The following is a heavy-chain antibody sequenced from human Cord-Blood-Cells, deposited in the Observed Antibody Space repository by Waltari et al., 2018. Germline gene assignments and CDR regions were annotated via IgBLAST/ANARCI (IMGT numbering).Heavy chain of an antibody. CDR3: ARGGYYDSFFDY. CDR2: INAGNVNT. V-gene: IGHV1-3*01. CDR1: GYTFTRSV. D-gene: IGHD3-22*01. Sequence: VQIVKSGAVVTKPGASVKVYCKPSGYTFTRSVMHWVRQAPGQRLERMGWINAGNVNTKYSQKFQGRVTITRDTSASTAYMELSSLRSEDTAVYYCARGGYYDSFFDYWGQGTLVTVSS. J-gene: IGHJ4*02.